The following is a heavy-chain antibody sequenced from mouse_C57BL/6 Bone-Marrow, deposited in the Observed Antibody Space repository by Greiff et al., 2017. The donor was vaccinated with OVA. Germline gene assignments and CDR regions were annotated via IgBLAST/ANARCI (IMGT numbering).Heavy chain of an antibody. D-gene: IGHD1-1*01. CDR1: GYTFTDYY. Sequence: VQLKESGPVLVKPGASVKMSCKASGYTFTDYYMNWVKQSHGKSLEWIGVINPYNGGTSYNQKFKGKATLTVDKSSSTAYMELNSLTSEDSAVYYCARVYYYGRDCDYWGQGTTLTVSS. V-gene: IGHV1-19*01. J-gene: IGHJ2*01. CDR2: INPYNGGT. CDR3: ARVYYYGRDCDY.